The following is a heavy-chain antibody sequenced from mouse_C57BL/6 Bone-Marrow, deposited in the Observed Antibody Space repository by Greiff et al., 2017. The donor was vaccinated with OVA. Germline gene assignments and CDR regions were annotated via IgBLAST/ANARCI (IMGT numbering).Heavy chain of an antibody. CDR3: ARRGDYDGFAY. Sequence: EVKLVESGGGLVQPGGSLKLSCAASGFTFSDYGMAWVRQAPGKGPEWVAFISTLAYSIYYADTVTGRFTISRENANNTLYLEMSSLRSENTAVYYCARRGDYDGFAYWGQGTLVTVSA. J-gene: IGHJ3*01. CDR1: GFTFSDYG. CDR2: ISTLAYSI. D-gene: IGHD2-4*01. V-gene: IGHV5-15*01.